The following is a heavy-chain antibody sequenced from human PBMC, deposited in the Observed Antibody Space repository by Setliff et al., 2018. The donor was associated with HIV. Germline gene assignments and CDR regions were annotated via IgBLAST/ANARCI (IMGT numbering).Heavy chain of an antibody. CDR2: INHSGST. D-gene: IGHD3-22*01. V-gene: IGHV4-34*01. J-gene: IGHJ6*02. Sequence: PSETLSLTCAVYGGSFSGYYWSWIRQPPGKGLEWIGEINHSGSTNYNPSLESRVTISVDTSKNQFSLKLNSVTTADTAVYYCARSRTSSGYYGVTGYGMDVWGQGTTVTV. CDR1: GGSFSGYY. CDR3: ARSRTSSGYYGVTGYGMDV.